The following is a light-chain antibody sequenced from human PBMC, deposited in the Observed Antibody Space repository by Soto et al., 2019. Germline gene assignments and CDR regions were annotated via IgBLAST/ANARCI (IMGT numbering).Light chain of an antibody. J-gene: IGKJ1*01. CDR2: GAS. CDR3: QHYNNWPPWT. CDR1: QSVSSN. V-gene: IGKV3-15*01. Sequence: EIVMTQSPATLSVSPGERATLSCRASQSVSSNLAWYQHKPGQAPRLLIFGASTRATGIPARFSGSGSGTESTLTISSLQSEDLAVYYCQHYNNWPPWTFGQGTKVDIK.